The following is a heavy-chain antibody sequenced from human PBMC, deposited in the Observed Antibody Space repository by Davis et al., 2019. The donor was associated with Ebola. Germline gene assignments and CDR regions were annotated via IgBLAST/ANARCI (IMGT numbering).Heavy chain of an antibody. CDR1: GYTFTSYA. CDR2: ISAYNCNT. D-gene: IGHD4-23*01. Sequence: AASVKVSCKASGYTFTSYAMHWVRQAPGQGLEWMGWISAYNCNTNYAQKLQGRVTMTTDTSTSTAYMELRSLRSDDTAVYYCARDIGLVTPAWFDPWGQGTLVTVSS. J-gene: IGHJ5*02. V-gene: IGHV1-18*01. CDR3: ARDIGLVTPAWFDP.